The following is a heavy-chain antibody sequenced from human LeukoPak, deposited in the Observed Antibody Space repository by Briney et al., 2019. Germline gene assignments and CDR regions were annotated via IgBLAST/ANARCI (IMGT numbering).Heavy chain of an antibody. D-gene: IGHD1-26*01. J-gene: IGHJ4*02. V-gene: IGHV1-2*06. CDR2: INPNSGGT. Sequence: VASVKVSCKASGYTFTVYYMHWVRQAPGQGLEWMGRINPNSGGTNYAQKFQGRVTMTRDTSISTAYMELSRLRSDDTAVYYCANGGSYSFSGVDYFDYWGQGTLVTVSS. CDR1: GYTFTVYY. CDR3: ANGGSYSFSGVDYFDY.